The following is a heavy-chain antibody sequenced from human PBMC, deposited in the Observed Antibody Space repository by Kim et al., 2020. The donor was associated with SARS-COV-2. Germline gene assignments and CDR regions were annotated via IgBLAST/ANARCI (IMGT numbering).Heavy chain of an antibody. V-gene: IGHV3-15*01. Sequence: GGSLRLSCAASTFTLSNAWMNWVRQSPEKGLEWIGRINSNTDGGTSEYAPPVKDRFTISRDDSKNTLSLEMNSLKTEDTAVYYCTPSAPVTNAFKIWGEGTVVTLSS. J-gene: IGHJ3*02. CDR1: TFTLSNAW. CDR2: INSNTDGGTS. CDR3: TPSAPVTNAFKI.